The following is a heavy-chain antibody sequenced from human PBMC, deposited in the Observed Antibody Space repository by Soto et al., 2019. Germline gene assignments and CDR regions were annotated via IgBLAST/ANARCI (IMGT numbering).Heavy chain of an antibody. CDR2: ISSSSSYI. CDR3: ARGVGGQAYYYYYGMDV. V-gene: IGHV3-21*01. D-gene: IGHD3-10*01. Sequence: GGSLRLSCAASGFTFSSYSMNWVRQAPGKGLEWVSSISSSSSYIYYADSVKGRFTISRDNAKNSLYLQMNSLRAEDTAVYYCARGVGGQAYYYYYGMDVWGQGTTVTVSS. J-gene: IGHJ6*02. CDR1: GFTFSSYS.